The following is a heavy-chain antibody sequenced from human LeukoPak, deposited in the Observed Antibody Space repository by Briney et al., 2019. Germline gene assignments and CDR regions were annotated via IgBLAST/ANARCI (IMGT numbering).Heavy chain of an antibody. Sequence: GGSLRLSCAASGFTVSNNYMSWVRQAPGKGLEWVANIKQDGSEKYYVDSVKGRFTISRDNAKNSLYLQMNSLRAEDTAVYYCASLYGDYVAHQTYTTPFDYWGQGTLVTVSS. D-gene: IGHD4-17*01. CDR2: IKQDGSEK. CDR3: ASLYGDYVAHQTYTTPFDY. V-gene: IGHV3-7*01. CDR1: GFTVSNNY. J-gene: IGHJ4*02.